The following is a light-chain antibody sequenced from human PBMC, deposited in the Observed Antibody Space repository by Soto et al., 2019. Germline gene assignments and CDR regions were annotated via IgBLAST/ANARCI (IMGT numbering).Light chain of an antibody. J-gene: IGKJ4*01. CDR3: QQYGNSPA. Sequence: EIVMTQSPATLSVSPGERATLSCRASQSVSSSYLAWYQQKPGQAPRLLIYGASSRATGIPDRFSGSGSGTDFALTISRLEPEDFAVYYCQQYGNSPAFGGGTKVEIK. CDR2: GAS. CDR1: QSVSSSY. V-gene: IGKV3-20*01.